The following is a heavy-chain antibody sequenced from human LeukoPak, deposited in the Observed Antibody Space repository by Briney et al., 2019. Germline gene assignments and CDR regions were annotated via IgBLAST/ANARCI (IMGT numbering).Heavy chain of an antibody. CDR3: ARGSDIVVVPAAINWFDP. CDR2: MNPNSGNT. D-gene: IGHD2-2*01. J-gene: IGHJ5*02. V-gene: IGHV1-8*01. Sequence: ASVKVSCKASGYTFTSYDINWVRQATGQGLEWMGWMNPNSGNTGYAQKFQGRVTMTRNTSISTAYMELSSLRSEDTAVYYCARGSDIVVVPAAINWFDPWGQGTPVTVSS. CDR1: GYTFTSYD.